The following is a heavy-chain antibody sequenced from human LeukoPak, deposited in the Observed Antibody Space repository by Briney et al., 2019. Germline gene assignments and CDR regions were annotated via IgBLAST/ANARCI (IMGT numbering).Heavy chain of an antibody. V-gene: IGHV3-48*03. CDR3: ARTIWGFDY. J-gene: IGHJ4*02. CDR1: GFAFSDYE. CDR2: ICSSGSII. D-gene: IGHD3-9*01. Sequence: GGSLRLSCASSGFAFSDYEMNWVRQAPGKGLEWVSYICSSGSIIYYADSVKGRFTISRDNAKRSLFLQMNSLRVEDTAVYYCARTIWGFDYWGQGTLVTVS.